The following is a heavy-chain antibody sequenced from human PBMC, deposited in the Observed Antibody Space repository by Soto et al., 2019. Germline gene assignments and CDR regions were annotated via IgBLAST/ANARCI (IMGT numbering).Heavy chain of an antibody. CDR1: GFTFTNAW. J-gene: IGHJ4*02. CDR2: IVRKSDGGAT. CDR3: ATGTGKTDFDY. Sequence: GSLRLSCAASGFTFTNAWMSWVRQAPGKGLEWVGRIVRKSDGGATDYAAPVKGRFAISRDDSKNTLYLQMNSLKTEDTAVYYCATGTGKTDFDYWGQGTLVTVSS. D-gene: IGHD2-21*02. V-gene: IGHV3-15*04.